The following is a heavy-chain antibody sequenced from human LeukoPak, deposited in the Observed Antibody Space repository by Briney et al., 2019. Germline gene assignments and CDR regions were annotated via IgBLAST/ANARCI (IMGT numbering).Heavy chain of an antibody. CDR1: GYTFTDYY. V-gene: IGHV1-69-2*01. Sequence: ASVKVSCKVSGYTFTDYYMHWVQQAPGKGLEWMGLVDPEDGETIYAEKFQGRVTITADTSTDTAYMELSRLRSEDTAVYYCATIDIVVVPAAKGWGQGTLVTVSS. J-gene: IGHJ4*02. D-gene: IGHD2-2*01. CDR2: VDPEDGET. CDR3: ATIDIVVVPAAKG.